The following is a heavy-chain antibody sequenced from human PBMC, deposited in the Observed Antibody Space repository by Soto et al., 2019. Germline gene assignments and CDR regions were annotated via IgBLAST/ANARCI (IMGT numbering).Heavy chain of an antibody. J-gene: IGHJ3*02. CDR2: VFPTFGAA. CDR1: GVTFSTYT. CDR3: ARDQGNNHVAFAI. Sequence: QVQLVQSGTEVKKPGSSVKVSCQASGVTFSTYTISWLRQAPGQGTEWMGGVFPTFGAANYAPKFQGRLTISADESTATAYMELSSLRSEDTAMYYWARDQGNNHVAFAIWGQGTLIIVSS. V-gene: IGHV1-69*01.